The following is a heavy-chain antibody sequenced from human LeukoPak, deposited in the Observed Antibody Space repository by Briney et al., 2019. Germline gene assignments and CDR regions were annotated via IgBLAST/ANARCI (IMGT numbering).Heavy chain of an antibody. CDR2: ICWNSGSI. V-gene: IGHV3-9*01. CDR1: GFTFDDYA. D-gene: IGHD2-2*02. CDR3: AKGVVVVPAAIYYGMDV. Sequence: GGSLRLSCAASGFTFDDYAMHWVRQAPGKGLEWVSGICWNSGSIGYADSVKGRFTISRDNAKNSLYLQMNSLRAEDTALYYCAKGVVVVPAAIYYGMDVWGQGTTVTVSS. J-gene: IGHJ6*02.